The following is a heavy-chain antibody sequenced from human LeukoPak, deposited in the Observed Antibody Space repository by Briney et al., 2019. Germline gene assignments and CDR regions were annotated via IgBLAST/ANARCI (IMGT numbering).Heavy chain of an antibody. CDR3: AKRDYDILTGYLGMDV. V-gene: IGHV3-30*02. D-gene: IGHD3-9*01. Sequence: GGSLRLSCATSGFSFSSYAMSWVRQAPGKGLEWVAFIRYDGSNKYYTDSVKGRFTISRDNSKNTLYLQMNSLRAEDTAVYYCAKRDYDILTGYLGMDVWGKGTTVTISS. J-gene: IGHJ6*04. CDR1: GFSFSSYA. CDR2: IRYDGSNK.